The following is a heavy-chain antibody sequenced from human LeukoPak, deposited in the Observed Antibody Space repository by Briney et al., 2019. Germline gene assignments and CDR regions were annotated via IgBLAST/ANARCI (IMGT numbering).Heavy chain of an antibody. CDR1: GFTFSSYE. Sequence: GGSLRLSCAASGFTFSSYEMNRVRQAPGKGLEWVSYISSSGSTIYYADSVKGRFTISRDNAKNSLYLQMNSLRAEDTAVYYCAREHDYGDLYFDYWGQGTLVTVSS. CDR3: AREHDYGDLYFDY. V-gene: IGHV3-48*03. CDR2: ISSSGSTI. J-gene: IGHJ4*02. D-gene: IGHD4-17*01.